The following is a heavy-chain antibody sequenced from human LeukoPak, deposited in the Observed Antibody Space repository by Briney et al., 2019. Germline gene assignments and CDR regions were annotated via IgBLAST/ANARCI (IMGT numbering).Heavy chain of an antibody. J-gene: IGHJ4*02. CDR3: ARGIYCSSTSCPFDF. D-gene: IGHD2-2*01. V-gene: IGHV3-21*01. Sequence: GGSLRLSCAPSGFTFSSYSMNWVRQAPGKGLECVSSISSSSSYIYYADSVMGRFTISRDNANNSLYLQMNSLRAEDTAVYYCARGIYCSSTSCPFDFWCQGTLVTVSS. CDR1: GFTFSSYS. CDR2: ISSSSSYI.